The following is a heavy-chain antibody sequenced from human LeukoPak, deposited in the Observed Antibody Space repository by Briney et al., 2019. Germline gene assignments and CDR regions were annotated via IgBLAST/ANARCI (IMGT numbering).Heavy chain of an antibody. D-gene: IGHD3-22*01. CDR3: ARDLYRIVVVPHYFDY. V-gene: IGHV3-7*01. J-gene: IGHJ4*02. Sequence: PGGSLRLSCAGSGFTFRTYGLHWVRQAPGKGLEWVANIKKDGSEKYYVDSVKGRFTISRDNAKNSLYLQMHSLRAEDTAVYYCARDLYRIVVVPHYFDYWGQGTLVTVSS. CDR1: GFTFRTYG. CDR2: IKKDGSEK.